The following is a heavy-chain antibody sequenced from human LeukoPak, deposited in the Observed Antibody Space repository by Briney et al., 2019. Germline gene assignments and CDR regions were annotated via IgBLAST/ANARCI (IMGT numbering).Heavy chain of an antibody. D-gene: IGHD1-7*01. Sequence: PGRSLRLSCAASGFTFSSYTMHWVRQAPGKGLEWVAVISHDGSNKYYADSVKGRFSISRDNSKNTLYLQMNSLRVEDTAVYYCASQTGTTPRWGQGTLVTVSS. V-gene: IGHV3-30*04. CDR2: ISHDGSNK. CDR3: ASQTGTTPR. J-gene: IGHJ4*02. CDR1: GFTFSSYT.